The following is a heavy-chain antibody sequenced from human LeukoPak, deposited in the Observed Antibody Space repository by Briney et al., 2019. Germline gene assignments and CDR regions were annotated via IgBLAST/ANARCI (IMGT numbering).Heavy chain of an antibody. CDR2: IYYSGST. V-gene: IGHV4-59*01. Sequence: PSETLSLTCTVSGGSISSYCWSWIRKPPGKGLEWIGYIYYSGSTNYNPSLKSRVTISVDTSKNQFSLKLSSVTAADTAVYYCARDRSGYLYGMDVWGQGTTVTVSS. CDR1: GGSISSYC. J-gene: IGHJ6*02. D-gene: IGHD3-3*01. CDR3: ARDRSGYLYGMDV.